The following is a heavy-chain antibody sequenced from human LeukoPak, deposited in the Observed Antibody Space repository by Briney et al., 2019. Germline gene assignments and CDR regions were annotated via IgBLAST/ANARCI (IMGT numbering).Heavy chain of an antibody. D-gene: IGHD1-1*01. CDR2: IRSKANSYAT. V-gene: IGHV3-73*01. CDR3: TSGLSVRRSNNAPVDY. J-gene: IGHJ4*02. Sequence: GGSLRLSCTASGFTFSGSAMNWVRQASGKGLEWVGRIRSKANSYATVYATSVKGRFTISRDDSKITAYLQMHSLKTVDTAVYYGTSGLSVRRSNNAPVDYWGQGTLVTVSS. CDR1: GFTFSGSA.